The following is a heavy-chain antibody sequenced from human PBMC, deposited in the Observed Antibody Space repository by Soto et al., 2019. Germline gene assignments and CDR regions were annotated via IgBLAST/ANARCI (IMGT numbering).Heavy chain of an antibody. CDR2: ISYDGSNK. J-gene: IGHJ6*02. CDR1: GFTFSSYA. CDR3: AREEGTNFDGMDV. Sequence: QVQLVESGGGVVQPGRSLRLSCAASGFTFSSYAMHWVRQAPGKGLEWVAVISYDGSNKYYADSVKGRFTISRDNSKNTLYLQMNSLRAEDTAVYYCAREEGTNFDGMDVWGQGTTVTVSS. V-gene: IGHV3-30-3*01. D-gene: IGHD2-8*01.